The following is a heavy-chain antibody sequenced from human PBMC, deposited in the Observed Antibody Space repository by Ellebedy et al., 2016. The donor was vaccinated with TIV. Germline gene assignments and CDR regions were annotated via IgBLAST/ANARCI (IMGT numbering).Heavy chain of an antibody. CDR2: MNPYSCYT. Sequence: AASVKVSCKASGYTFTNYALNWVRQATGHGLEWMGRMNPYSCYTVYALKFQGRLTMTRNTSIVTAYMELSSLKSEDTAIYYCARGGPKGENDWIDPWGQGTLVTVSS. CDR3: ARGGPKGENDWIDP. CDR1: GYTFTNYA. J-gene: IGHJ5*02. D-gene: IGHD1-1*01. V-gene: IGHV1-8*01.